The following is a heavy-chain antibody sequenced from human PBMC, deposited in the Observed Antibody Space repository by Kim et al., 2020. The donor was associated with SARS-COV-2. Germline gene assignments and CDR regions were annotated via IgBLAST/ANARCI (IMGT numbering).Heavy chain of an antibody. Sequence: ASVKVSCKVSGYTLTELSMHWVRQAPGKGLEWMGGFDPENGETIYAQKFQGRVTMTEDTSTDTAYMELSSLRSEDTAVYYCATGPRVQFGWFDPWGQGTLVTVSS. V-gene: IGHV1-24*01. J-gene: IGHJ5*02. CDR1: GYTLTELS. CDR3: ATGPRVQFGWFDP. CDR2: FDPENGET. D-gene: IGHD1-1*01.